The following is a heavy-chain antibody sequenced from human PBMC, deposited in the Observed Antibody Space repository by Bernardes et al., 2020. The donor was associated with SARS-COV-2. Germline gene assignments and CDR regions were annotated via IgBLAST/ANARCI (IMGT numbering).Heavy chain of an antibody. J-gene: IGHJ5*02. CDR1: GDSITRGFFY. CDR2: IHHDGST. Sequence: SEPLSLTCTVSGDSITRGFFYWGWIRQPPGKGLEWIGSIHHDGSTFYKPSLKSRLSFSVDTAKNQFSVSLSSVTAADTAVYYCARRGCDGGNCYSLDPWGQGTLVIVSS. V-gene: IGHV4-39*01. D-gene: IGHD2-15*01. CDR3: ARRGCDGGNCYSLDP.